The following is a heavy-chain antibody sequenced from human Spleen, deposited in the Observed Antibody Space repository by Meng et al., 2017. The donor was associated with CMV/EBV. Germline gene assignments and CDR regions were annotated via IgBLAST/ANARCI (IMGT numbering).Heavy chain of an antibody. V-gene: IGHV3-23*01. CDR1: GFTFSSYA. J-gene: IGHJ3*02. CDR2: ISGSGGST. Sequence: GGSLRLSCAASGFTFSSYAMSWVRQAPGKGLEWVSAISGSGGSTYYADSVKGRFTISRDNSKNTLYLQMNSLRAEDTAVYYCARDILERNAFDMWGQGTMVTVSS. D-gene: IGHD1-1*01. CDR3: ARDILERNAFDM.